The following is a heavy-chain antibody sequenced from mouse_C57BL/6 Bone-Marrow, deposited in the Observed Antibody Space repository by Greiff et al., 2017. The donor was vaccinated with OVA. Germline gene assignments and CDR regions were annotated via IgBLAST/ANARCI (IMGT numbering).Heavy chain of an antibody. J-gene: IGHJ2*01. CDR2: IDPSDSYT. Sequence: QVQLQQPGAELVMPGASVKLSCKASGYTFTSYWMHWVKQRPGQGLEWIGEIDPSDSYTNYNQKFKGKSTLTVDKSSSTAYMQLSSLTSEDSAVDYCARSVGSSGYGYWGRGTALTVSS. D-gene: IGHD3-2*02. V-gene: IGHV1-69*01. CDR1: GYTFTSYW. CDR3: ARSVGSSGYGY.